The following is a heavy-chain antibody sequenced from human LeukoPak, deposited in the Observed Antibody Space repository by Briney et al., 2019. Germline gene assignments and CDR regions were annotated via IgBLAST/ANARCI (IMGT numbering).Heavy chain of an antibody. D-gene: IGHD6-13*01. Sequence: SVKVSCKASGGTFSSYAISWVRQAPGQGLEWMGGIIPIFGTANYAQKFQERVTITRDMSTSTAYMELSSLRSEDTAVYYCAESAAAGQPDAFDIWGQGTMVTVSS. CDR2: IIPIFGTA. V-gene: IGHV1-69*05. CDR1: GGTFSSYA. CDR3: AESAAAGQPDAFDI. J-gene: IGHJ3*02.